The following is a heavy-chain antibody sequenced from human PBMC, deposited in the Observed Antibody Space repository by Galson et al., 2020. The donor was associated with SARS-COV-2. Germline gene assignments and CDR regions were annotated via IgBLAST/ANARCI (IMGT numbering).Heavy chain of an antibody. D-gene: IGHD3-16*01. CDR3: TRGGPMNPVGD. V-gene: IGHV4-4*02. J-gene: IGHJ4*02. Sequence: SESLTLTCAVSGDTIRSDNRSCWVRQPPEKRQGWTGKINHSGSTNYNPSLKSRVIISVDKAKNQIYLELTSVTAADTALYFCTRGGPMNPVGDWGQGTLVTVSS. CDR2: INHSGST. CDR1: GDTIRSDNR.